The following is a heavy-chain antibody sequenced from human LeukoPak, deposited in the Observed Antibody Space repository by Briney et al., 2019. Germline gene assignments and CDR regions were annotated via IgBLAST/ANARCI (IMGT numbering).Heavy chain of an antibody. D-gene: IGHD3-22*01. Sequence: SETLSLTCAVYGGSFSGYYWSWIRQPPGKGLEWIGEINHSGSTNYNPSLKSRVTISVDTSKNQFSLKLSSVTAADTAVYYCARGASSGYRNYGMDVWGQGTTVTVSS. CDR3: ARGASSGYRNYGMDV. CDR1: GGSFSGYY. J-gene: IGHJ6*02. CDR2: INHSGST. V-gene: IGHV4-34*01.